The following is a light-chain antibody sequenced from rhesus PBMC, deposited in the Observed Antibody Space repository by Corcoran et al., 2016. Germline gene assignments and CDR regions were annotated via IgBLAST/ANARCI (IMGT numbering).Light chain of an antibody. J-gene: IGKJ3*01. CDR3: QPYDSRPLT. CDR1: QTISIW. CDR2: KAS. Sequence: DIRLTQSPSSLSASVGDTVTITCRASQTISIWYAWYQQKPGSTPDPLISKASSLQSGVPSRFSGSGSGTDFTLTISSLQSEDLAPYYCQPYDSRPLTFGPGAKLDIK. V-gene: IGKV1-22*01.